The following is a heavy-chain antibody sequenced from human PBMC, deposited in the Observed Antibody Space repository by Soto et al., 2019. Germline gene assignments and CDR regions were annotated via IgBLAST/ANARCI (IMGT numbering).Heavy chain of an antibody. V-gene: IGHV3-23*01. D-gene: IGHD3-16*02. J-gene: IGHJ6*03. CDR3: AKAYYDYIWGSYRSEIEYYYYYMDV. CDR2: ISGSGGST. CDR1: GFTFSSYA. Sequence: GGSLRLSCAASGFTFSSYAMSWVRQAPGKGLEWVSAISGSGGSTYYADSVKGRFTISRDNSKNTLYLQMNSLRAEDTAVYYCAKAYYDYIWGSYRSEIEYYYYYMDVWGKGTTVTVSS.